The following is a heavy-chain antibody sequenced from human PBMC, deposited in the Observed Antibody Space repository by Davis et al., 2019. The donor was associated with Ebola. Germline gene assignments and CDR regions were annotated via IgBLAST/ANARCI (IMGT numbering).Heavy chain of an antibody. Sequence: GESLKISCAASGFTFSDYYMSWIRQAPGKGLEWVSYISSGGTSIYYADSVKGRFTISRDNAKNSLYLQMNSLRAEDTAVYYCARQDMVQGVIKGYGLDVWGQGTTVTVSS. CDR2: ISSGGTSI. CDR3: ARQDMVQGVIKGYGLDV. V-gene: IGHV3-11*01. D-gene: IGHD3-10*01. CDR1: GFTFSDYY. J-gene: IGHJ6*02.